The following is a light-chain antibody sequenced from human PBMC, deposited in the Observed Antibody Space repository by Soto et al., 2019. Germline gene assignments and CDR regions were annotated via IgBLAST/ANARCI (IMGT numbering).Light chain of an antibody. CDR3: SSFTSRFTFV. CDR2: EGS. J-gene: IGLJ1*01. CDR1: SSYVGSYNL. V-gene: IGLV2-14*02. Sequence: QSVLSQPASVSGSPGQSITISCTGTSSYVGSYNLVSWYQQHPGKAPKLMIYEGSKRPSGVSNRFSGSKSGNTASLTISGLQAEDEADYYCSSFTSRFTFVFGTGTKVTVL.